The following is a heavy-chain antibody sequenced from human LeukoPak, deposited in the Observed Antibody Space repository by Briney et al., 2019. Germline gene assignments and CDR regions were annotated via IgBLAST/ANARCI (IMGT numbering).Heavy chain of an antibody. V-gene: IGHV7-4-1*02. J-gene: IGHJ4*02. CDR2: INTNTGNP. CDR3: ARAHVLRYFDWLLNFDY. Sequence: ASVKVSCKASGYTFTSYAMNWVRQAPGQGLEWMGWINTNTGNPTYAQGFTGRFVFSLDTPVSTAYLQISSLKAEDTAVYYCARAHVLRYFDWLLNFDYWGQGTLVTVSS. D-gene: IGHD3-9*01. CDR1: GYTFTSYA.